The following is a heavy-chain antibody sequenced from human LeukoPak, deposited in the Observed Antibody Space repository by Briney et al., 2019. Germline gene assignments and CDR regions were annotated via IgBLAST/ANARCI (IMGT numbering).Heavy chain of an antibody. CDR3: ARGGRPDWSPHY. V-gene: IGHV3-23*01. Sequence: GGSLRLSCAASGFTFSSYAMSWVRQAPEKGLEWVSAISGSGGSTYYADSVKGRFTISRDNSKNTLYLQMNSLRAEDTAVYYCARGGRPDWSPHYWGQGTLVTVSS. D-gene: IGHD3-9*01. CDR1: GFTFSSYA. J-gene: IGHJ4*02. CDR2: ISGSGGST.